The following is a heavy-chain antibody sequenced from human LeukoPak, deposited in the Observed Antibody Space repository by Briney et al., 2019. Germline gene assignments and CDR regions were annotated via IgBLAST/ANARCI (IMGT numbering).Heavy chain of an antibody. Sequence: NHGESLKISCKGSGYSFANYWIAWVRQMPGKGLEWMGIIYPADSDTKYSPSFQGQVTISADKSISTAHLQWSGLKVSDSAIYYCARGPDKSWWTNHYYYGMDVWGQGTTVTVSS. D-gene: IGHD2-8*02. CDR1: GYSFANYW. J-gene: IGHJ6*02. V-gene: IGHV5-51*01. CDR2: IYPADSDT. CDR3: ARGPDKSWWTNHYYYGMDV.